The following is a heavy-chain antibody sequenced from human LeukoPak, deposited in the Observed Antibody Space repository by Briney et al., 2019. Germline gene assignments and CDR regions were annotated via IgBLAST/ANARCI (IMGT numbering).Heavy chain of an antibody. V-gene: IGHV3-74*01. J-gene: IGHJ4*02. CDR2: INSDGSST. CDR3: AKDMTAAAGFDFDY. CDR1: GFTFSSYW. Sequence: GGSLRLSCAASGFTFSSYWMHWVRQAPGKGLVWVSRINSDGSSTSYAESVKGRFTISRDNAKNTLYLQMNSLRAEDTALYYCAKDMTAAAGFDFDYWGQGTLVTVSS. D-gene: IGHD6-13*01.